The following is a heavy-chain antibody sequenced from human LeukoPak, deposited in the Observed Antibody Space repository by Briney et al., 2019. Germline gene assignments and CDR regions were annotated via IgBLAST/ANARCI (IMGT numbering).Heavy chain of an antibody. J-gene: IGHJ4*02. D-gene: IGHD2/OR15-2a*01. CDR1: GFTFGSYW. CDR2: INYDGTST. CDR3: AREANTAFDY. V-gene: IGHV3-74*01. Sequence: PGGSLRLSCVASGFTFGSYWMHWVRQAPGKGPVWVSRINYDGTSTTYADSVKGRFTVSRDNGKKTVSLQINSLRPDDTAVYYCAREANTAFDYWGPGTLVTVSS.